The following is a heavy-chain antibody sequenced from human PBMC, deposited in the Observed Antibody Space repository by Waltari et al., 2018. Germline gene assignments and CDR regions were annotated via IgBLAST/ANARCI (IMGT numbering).Heavy chain of an antibody. CDR1: GGSFRGSY. V-gene: IGHV4-34*01. Sequence: QVQLQQWGAGLLTPSEPLSLTCSVYGGSFRGSYWSWIRQPPGKGLEWIGELNHSGSTNYNPSLNSRVTISVDTSKNQFSLKLSSVTAADTAVYYCAGSYGGMGYWGQGTLVTVSS. CDR3: AGSYGGMGY. CDR2: LNHSGST. J-gene: IGHJ4*02. D-gene: IGHD4-17*01.